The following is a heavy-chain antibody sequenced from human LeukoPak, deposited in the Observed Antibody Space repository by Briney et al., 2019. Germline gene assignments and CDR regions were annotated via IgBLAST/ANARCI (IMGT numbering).Heavy chain of an antibody. CDR1: GFTFNSYG. J-gene: IGHJ4*02. CDR3: AKGTDSSSSVDFDY. D-gene: IGHD6-6*01. Sequence: PGGSLRLSCAASGFTFNSYGMHWDRQAPGKGLEWVAFIRYDGSNKYYADSVKGRFTISRDNSKNTLYQQMNSLRAEDTAVYYCAKGTDSSSSVDFDYWGQGTLVTVSS. V-gene: IGHV3-30*02. CDR2: IRYDGSNK.